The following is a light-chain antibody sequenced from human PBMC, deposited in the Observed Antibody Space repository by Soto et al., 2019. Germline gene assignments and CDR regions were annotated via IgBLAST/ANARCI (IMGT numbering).Light chain of an antibody. CDR2: EVT. CDR1: SSDFGGFNY. Sequence: QSALTQPASVSGSPGQSITISCTGTSSDFGGFNYVSWYQHHPGKAPKLIIYEVTNRPSGVSNRFSGSKSGNTASLTISGLQAEDEAQYFCGSYTITTTLFVFGGGTKVTVL. V-gene: IGLV2-14*01. CDR3: GSYTITTTLFV. J-gene: IGLJ2*01.